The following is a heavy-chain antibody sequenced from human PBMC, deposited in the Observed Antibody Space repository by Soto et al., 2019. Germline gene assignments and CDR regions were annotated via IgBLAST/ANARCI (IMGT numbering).Heavy chain of an antibody. J-gene: IGHJ4*02. CDR1: GGSVSSGSYY. CDR2: IYYSGST. Sequence: KPSETLSLTCTVSGGSVSSGSYYWSWIRQPPGKGLEWIGYIYYSGSTNYNPSLKSRVTISVDTSKNQFSLKLSSVTAADTAVYYCARGYYVDYWGQGTLVTVSS. V-gene: IGHV4-61*01. CDR3: ARGYYVDY.